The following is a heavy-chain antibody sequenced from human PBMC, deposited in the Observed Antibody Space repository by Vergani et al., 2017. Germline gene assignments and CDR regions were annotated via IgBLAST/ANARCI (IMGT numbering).Heavy chain of an antibody. Sequence: QVQLVESGGGEVKPGGSLRLSCAASGFSFSDHYMTWIRQAPGKRLEWVSYSSNSGNTIEYADSVKGRFSISRDTAKSSLFLQMDSRRAEDTAVYYCARDHRDYNDGPGACDSGGEGAVVTVSS. CDR2: SSNSGNTI. CDR1: GFSFSDHY. CDR3: ARDHRDYNDGPGACDS. V-gene: IGHV3-11*01. J-gene: IGHJ3*02. D-gene: IGHD4-11*01.